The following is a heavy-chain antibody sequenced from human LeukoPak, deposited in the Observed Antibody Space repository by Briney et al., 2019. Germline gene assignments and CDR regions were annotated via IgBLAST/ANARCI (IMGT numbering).Heavy chain of an antibody. CDR1: GGSISSHF. V-gene: IGHV4-59*11. CDR2: IYNSGST. J-gene: IGHJ4*02. CDR3: ARAKTRDYFDY. Sequence: SETLSLTCSVSGGSISSHFWSWIRQPPGKGLEWIGYIYNSGSTSHNPSLKSRVTMSVDTSKNQFSLKLSSVTAADTAVYYCARAKTRDYFDYWGQGTLVTVSS.